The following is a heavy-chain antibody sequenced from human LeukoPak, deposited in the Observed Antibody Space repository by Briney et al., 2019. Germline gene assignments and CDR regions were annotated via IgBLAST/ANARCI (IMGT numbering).Heavy chain of an antibody. CDR3: ARGFSGSYYTECFDY. CDR2: ISGYNGNT. J-gene: IGHJ4*02. Sequence: GASVKVSCKTSGYTFTNYGISWVRQAPGQGLEWMGWISGYNGNTNYAQKLQGRVTMTTDTSTNTAYMELRSLRSDDTAVYYCARGFSGSYYTECFDYWGQGTLVTVSS. V-gene: IGHV1-18*01. CDR1: GYTFTNYG. D-gene: IGHD1-26*01.